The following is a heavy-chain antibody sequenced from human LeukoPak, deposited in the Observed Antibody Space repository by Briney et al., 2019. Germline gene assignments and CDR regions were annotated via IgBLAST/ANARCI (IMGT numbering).Heavy chain of an antibody. CDR3: AKDIRVVTAIRLGLDY. J-gene: IGHJ4*02. CDR2: IRYDGSNK. D-gene: IGHD2-21*02. Sequence: PGGTLTLSCAASGFTFSDYGMQRVRQAPGKGLEGVAFIRYDGSNKYYADSVKGRFTISRDNSKNTLYLQMNSLRAEDTAVYYCAKDIRVVTAIRLGLDYWGQGTLVTVSS. CDR1: GFTFSDYG. V-gene: IGHV3-30*02.